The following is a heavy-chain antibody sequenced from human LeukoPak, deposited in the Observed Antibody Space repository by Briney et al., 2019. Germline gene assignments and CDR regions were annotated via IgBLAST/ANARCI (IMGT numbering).Heavy chain of an antibody. Sequence: PSETLSLTCTVSGGSISSNNYYWGWIRQPPGKGLEWIGSIYYSGSTYYNPSLKSRVTISVDTSKNQFSLKLSSVTAADTAVYYCARGLRCFDWYFSDWGQGTLVTVSS. CDR1: GGSISSNNYY. J-gene: IGHJ4*02. CDR3: ARGLRCFDWYFSD. V-gene: IGHV4-39*01. D-gene: IGHD3-9*01. CDR2: IYYSGST.